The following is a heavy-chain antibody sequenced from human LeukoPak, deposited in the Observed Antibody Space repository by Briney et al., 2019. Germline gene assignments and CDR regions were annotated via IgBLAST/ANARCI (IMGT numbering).Heavy chain of an antibody. CDR1: GDSFRSYF. Sequence: PSETLSLTCTVSGDSFRSYFWNWIRQPAGKELEWIGRIYTDGRTTYNPSLESRISMSVDTSKNQLSLNLYYVTAADTAVYYCARVAFGWFGELLAPTTSYYYYMDVWGKGTTVTVSS. CDR3: ARVAFGWFGELLAPTTSYYYYMDV. J-gene: IGHJ6*03. CDR2: IYTDGRT. D-gene: IGHD3-10*01. V-gene: IGHV4-4*07.